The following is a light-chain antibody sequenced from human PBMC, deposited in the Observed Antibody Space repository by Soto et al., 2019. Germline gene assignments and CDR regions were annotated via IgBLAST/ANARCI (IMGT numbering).Light chain of an antibody. CDR3: QSYDSSLSGSGV. J-gene: IGLJ2*01. Sequence: QLVLTQPPSVSGAPGQRITISCTGSSSNIGAGYDVHWYQQLPGTAPKLLIYGNSNRPSWVPDRFSGSKSGTSASLAITGLQAEDEADYYCQSYDSSLSGSGVFGGGTKLTVL. V-gene: IGLV1-40*01. CDR2: GNS. CDR1: SSNIGAGYD.